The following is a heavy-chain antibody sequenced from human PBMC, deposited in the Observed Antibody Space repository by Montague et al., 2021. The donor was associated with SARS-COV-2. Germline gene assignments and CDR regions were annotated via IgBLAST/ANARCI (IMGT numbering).Heavy chain of an antibody. CDR1: GFSISRGYY. Sequence: SETLSLTCSVSGFSISRGYYWGWIRQTPGKGLEWIGSRYQNGATYYSPSLNRPVTILLDTSKNQFSLSLTSVTAADTAVYYCARSGVGTFDFSYFDSWGQGSLVIVSS. D-gene: IGHD2/OR15-2a*01. V-gene: IGHV4-38-2*02. CDR3: ARSGVGTFDFSYFDS. CDR2: RYQNGAT. J-gene: IGHJ4*02.